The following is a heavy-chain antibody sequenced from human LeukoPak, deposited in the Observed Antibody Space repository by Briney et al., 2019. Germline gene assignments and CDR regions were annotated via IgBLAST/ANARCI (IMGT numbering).Heavy chain of an antibody. V-gene: IGHV3-48*03. J-gene: IGHJ6*02. CDR1: GXTFSSYE. Sequence: GGSLRLSCAASGXTFSSYEMNWVRQAPGKGLEWVSYMSSSGSAIFYADSVKGRFTISRDNAKNTLYLQTSSLRAEDTAVYYCARTPYYDAMDVWGQGTTVTVSS. CDR2: MSSSGSAI. CDR3: ARTPYYDAMDV.